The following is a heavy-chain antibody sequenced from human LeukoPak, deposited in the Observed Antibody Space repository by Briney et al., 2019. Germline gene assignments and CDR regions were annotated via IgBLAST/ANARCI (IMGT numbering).Heavy chain of an antibody. CDR2: ISWNSGSI. Sequence: PGRSLRLSCAASGFTFDDYAMHWVRQAPGKGLEWVSGISWNSGSIGYADSVKGRFTISRDNAKNSLYLQMNSLRAKDTALYYCAKDSHKDYGDNWFDPWGQGTLVTVSS. CDR1: GFTFDDYA. D-gene: IGHD4-17*01. V-gene: IGHV3-9*01. CDR3: AKDSHKDYGDNWFDP. J-gene: IGHJ5*02.